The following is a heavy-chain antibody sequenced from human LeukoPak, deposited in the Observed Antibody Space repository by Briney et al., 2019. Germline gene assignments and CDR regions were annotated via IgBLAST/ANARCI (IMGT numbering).Heavy chain of an antibody. V-gene: IGHV4-34*01. CDR2: INHSGST. CDR1: GGSFSGYC. Sequence: SETLSLACAVYGGSFSGYCWSWIRQPPGKGLEWIGEINHSGSTNYNPSLKSRVTISVDTSKNQFSLKLSSVTAADTAVYYCARASVGCSSTSCYSTQFDYWGQGTLVTVSS. D-gene: IGHD2-2*01. CDR3: ARASVGCSSTSCYSTQFDY. J-gene: IGHJ4*02.